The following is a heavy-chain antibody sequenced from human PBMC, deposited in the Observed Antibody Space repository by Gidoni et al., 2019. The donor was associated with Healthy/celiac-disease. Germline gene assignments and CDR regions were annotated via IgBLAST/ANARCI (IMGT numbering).Heavy chain of an antibody. CDR1: GFTFSSYW. Sequence: EVQLVESGGGLVQPGGSLRLSCAASGFTFSSYWMSWVRQAPGKGLEWVANIKQDGSEKYYVDSVKGRFTISRDNAKNSLYLQMNSLRAEDTAVYYCARSCSSTSCRSLNWFDPWGQGTLVTVSS. D-gene: IGHD2-2*01. J-gene: IGHJ5*02. CDR2: IKQDGSEK. CDR3: ARSCSSTSCRSLNWFDP. V-gene: IGHV3-7*01.